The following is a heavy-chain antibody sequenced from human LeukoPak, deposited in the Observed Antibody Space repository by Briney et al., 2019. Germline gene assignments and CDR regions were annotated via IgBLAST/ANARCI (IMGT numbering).Heavy chain of an antibody. CDR1: GGSISSGGYY. D-gene: IGHD2-2*01. J-gene: IGHJ4*02. Sequence: PSETLSLTCTVSGGSISSGGYYWSWIRQHPGKGLEWNGYIYYSGSTYYNPSLKSRVTISVDTSKNQFSLKLSSVTAADTAVYYCARGRELGYCSSTSCRIHYFDYWGQGTLVTVSS. V-gene: IGHV4-31*03. CDR3: ARGRELGYCSSTSCRIHYFDY. CDR2: IYYSGST.